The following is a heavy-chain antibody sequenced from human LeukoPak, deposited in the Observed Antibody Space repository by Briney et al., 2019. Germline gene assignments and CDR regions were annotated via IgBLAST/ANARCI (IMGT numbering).Heavy chain of an antibody. Sequence: SVKVSCKASGGAFSSYAISWVRQAPGQGLEWMGGIIPIFGTANYAQKFQGRVTITADESTSTAYMELSSLRSEDTAVYYCARDDYYGSGSPNGGYFDYWGQGTLVTVSS. V-gene: IGHV1-69*13. CDR2: IIPIFGTA. CDR3: ARDDYYGSGSPNGGYFDY. CDR1: GGAFSSYA. D-gene: IGHD3-10*01. J-gene: IGHJ4*02.